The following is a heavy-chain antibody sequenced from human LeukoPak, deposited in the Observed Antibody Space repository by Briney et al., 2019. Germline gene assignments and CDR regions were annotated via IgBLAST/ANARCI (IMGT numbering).Heavy chain of an antibody. Sequence: SETVFLTCTVSGGSISSYYWSWIRQPAGKGLEWIGRIYTSGNTNYNPSLKSRVTMSVDTSKNQFSLKLSSVTAADTAVYYCARNRGDYGGPDYWGQGTLVTVSS. CDR2: IYTSGNT. D-gene: IGHD4-23*01. CDR1: GGSISSYY. V-gene: IGHV4-4*07. CDR3: ARNRGDYGGPDY. J-gene: IGHJ4*02.